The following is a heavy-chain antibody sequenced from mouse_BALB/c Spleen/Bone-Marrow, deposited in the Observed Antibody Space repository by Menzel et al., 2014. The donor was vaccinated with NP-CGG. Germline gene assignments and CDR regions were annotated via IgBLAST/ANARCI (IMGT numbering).Heavy chain of an antibody. CDR1: GFTFNTNA. CDR2: IRSKNNNYET. CDR3: VRGDDYEARVTY. Sequence: EVQLVESGGGLVQPKGSLKLSCAASGFTFNTNAMNWVRQAPGKGLEWVARIRSKNNNYETYYADSVKDRFTISRDDSQSMLYLQMNNLKTEDTAMYYGVRGDDYEARVTYWGQGTLVTVSA. D-gene: IGHD2-4*01. V-gene: IGHV10S3*01. J-gene: IGHJ3*01.